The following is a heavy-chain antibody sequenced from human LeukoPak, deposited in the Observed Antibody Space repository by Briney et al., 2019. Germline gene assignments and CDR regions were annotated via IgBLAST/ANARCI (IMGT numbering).Heavy chain of an antibody. Sequence: GGSLRLSCAASGFTFSTYGMQWVRQAPGKGLEWVAVISYDGSNKHYADSVKGRFTISRDNSKNTLYLQMNSLRAEDTAIYYCAKDYNYGYGYYFDYWGQGTLVTVSS. V-gene: IGHV3-30*18. D-gene: IGHD3-10*01. J-gene: IGHJ4*02. CDR2: ISYDGSNK. CDR3: AKDYNYGYGYYFDY. CDR1: GFTFSTYG.